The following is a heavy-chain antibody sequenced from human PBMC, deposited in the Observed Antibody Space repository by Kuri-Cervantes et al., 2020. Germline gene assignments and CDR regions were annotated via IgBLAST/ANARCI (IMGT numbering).Heavy chain of an antibody. Sequence: GSLRLSCAVYGGSFSGYYWSWIRQPPGKGLEWIGEINHSGSTNYNPSLKSRVTISVDTSKNQFSLKLSFVTAADTAVYYCRGGKYSGDSVIDYWGQGTLVTVSS. V-gene: IGHV4-34*01. CDR3: RGGKYSGDSVIDY. D-gene: IGHD4-23*01. CDR1: GGSFSGYY. J-gene: IGHJ4*02. CDR2: INHSGST.